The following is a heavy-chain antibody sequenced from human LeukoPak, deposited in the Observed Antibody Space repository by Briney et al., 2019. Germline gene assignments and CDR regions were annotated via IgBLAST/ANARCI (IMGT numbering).Heavy chain of an antibody. J-gene: IGHJ4*02. CDR3: ARERSGYSGYDYEDY. CDR2: IYHSGST. Sequence: SETLSLTCTVSGGSISSGGYYWSWIRQPPGKGLEWIGYIYHSGSTYYNPSLKSRVTISVDRSKNQFSLKLSSVTAADTAVYYCARERSGYSGYDYEDYWGQGTLVTVSS. V-gene: IGHV4-30-2*01. D-gene: IGHD5-12*01. CDR1: GGSISSGGYY.